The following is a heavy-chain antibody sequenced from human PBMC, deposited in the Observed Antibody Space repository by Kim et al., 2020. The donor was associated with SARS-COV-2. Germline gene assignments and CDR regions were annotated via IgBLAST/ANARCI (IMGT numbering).Heavy chain of an antibody. CDR3: ARAESPGIAAWNWFDP. J-gene: IGHJ5*02. Sequence: SETLSLTCTVSGGSISSYYWSWIRQPPGKGLEWIGYIYYSGSTNYYPSLKSRVTISVDTSKNQFSLKLSSVTAADTAVYYCARAESPGIAAWNWFDPWGQGTLVTVSS. V-gene: IGHV4-59*01. D-gene: IGHD6-13*01. CDR1: GGSISSYY. CDR2: IYYSGST.